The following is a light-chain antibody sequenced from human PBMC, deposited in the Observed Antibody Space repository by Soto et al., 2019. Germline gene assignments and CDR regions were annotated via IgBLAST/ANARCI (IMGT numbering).Light chain of an antibody. V-gene: IGKV1-39*01. CDR2: AAS. CDR1: QSISSY. CDR3: QQSYSTPVFT. Sequence: DIQMTQSPSSLSASVGDRVTITCRASQSISSYLNWYQQKPGKAPKLLIYAASSLQSGVPSRFSGSGSGTDFTLTISSLQPKDFATYYCQQSYSTPVFTFGPGTKVDIK. J-gene: IGKJ3*01.